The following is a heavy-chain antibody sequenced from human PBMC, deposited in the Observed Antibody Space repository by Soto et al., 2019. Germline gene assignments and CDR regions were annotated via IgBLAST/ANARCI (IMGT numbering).Heavy chain of an antibody. V-gene: IGHV4-61*01. CDR1: GGSVSSGSYY. D-gene: IGHD6-6*01. CDR2: IYYSGST. CDR3: ARYSSSFYYDYGMDV. J-gene: IGHJ6*02. Sequence: SETLSLTCTVSGGSVSSGSYYWSWIRQPPGKGLEWIGYIYYSGSTNYNPSLKSRVTISVDTSKNQFSLKLSSVTAADTAVYYCARYSSSFYYDYGMDVWGQGTTVTVSS.